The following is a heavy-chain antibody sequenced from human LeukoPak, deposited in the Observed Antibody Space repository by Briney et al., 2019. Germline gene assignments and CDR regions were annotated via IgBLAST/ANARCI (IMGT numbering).Heavy chain of an antibody. J-gene: IGHJ4*02. V-gene: IGHV3-21*01. CDR2: ISSSSSYI. Sequence: NPGGSLRLSCAASGFTFSSYSMNWVRQAPGKGLEWVSSISSSSSYIDYADSVKGRFTISRDNAKNSLYLQMNSLRAEDTAVYYCASQVLWFGELGSNYWGQGTLVTVSS. D-gene: IGHD3-10*01. CDR3: ASQVLWFGELGSNY. CDR1: GFTFSSYS.